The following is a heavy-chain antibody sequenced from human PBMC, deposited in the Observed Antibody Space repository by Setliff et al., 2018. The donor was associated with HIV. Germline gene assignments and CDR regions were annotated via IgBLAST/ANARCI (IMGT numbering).Heavy chain of an antibody. CDR2: IYPGDSDT. Sequence: PGESLKISCTGFGYSFSSYWIGWVRQMPGKGLEWMGIIYPGDSDTRYSPSFQGQVTISTDKSINTAYLQWSSLKASDTAMYYCASRICDSSGCCPDYFDYWGQGTLVTVSS. D-gene: IGHD3-22*01. V-gene: IGHV5-51*01. CDR3: ASRICDSSGCCPDYFDY. CDR1: GYSFSSYW. J-gene: IGHJ4*02.